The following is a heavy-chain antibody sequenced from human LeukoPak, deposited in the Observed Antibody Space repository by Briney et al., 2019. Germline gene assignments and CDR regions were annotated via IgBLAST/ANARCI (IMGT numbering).Heavy chain of an antibody. J-gene: IGHJ6*03. CDR2: INPNSGGT. CDR1: GYTFTGYY. Sequence: ASVTVSCKASGYTFTGYYMHWVRQAPGQGLEWMGWINPNSGGTNYAQKFQGRVTMTRDTSISTAYMELSRLRSDDTAVYYCARDGYCSGGSCLYYYYYYMDVWGKGTTVTVSS. CDR3: ARDGYCSGGSCLYYYYYYMDV. D-gene: IGHD2-15*01. V-gene: IGHV1-2*02.